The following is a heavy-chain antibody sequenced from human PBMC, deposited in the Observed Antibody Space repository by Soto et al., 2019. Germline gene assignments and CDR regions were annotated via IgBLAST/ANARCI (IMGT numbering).Heavy chain of an antibody. D-gene: IGHD3-3*01. Sequence: ASVKVSCKASGYTFTSYGISWARQAPGQGLEWMGWISAYKGDTNSAQNFRGRVTMTTDTSTSTAYMELGSLRSDDTAVYYCARTSGNFLRGYYNFDFWGQGTLVTVSS. CDR2: ISAYKGDT. CDR3: ARTSGNFLRGYYNFDF. CDR1: GYTFTSYG. V-gene: IGHV1-18*01. J-gene: IGHJ4*02.